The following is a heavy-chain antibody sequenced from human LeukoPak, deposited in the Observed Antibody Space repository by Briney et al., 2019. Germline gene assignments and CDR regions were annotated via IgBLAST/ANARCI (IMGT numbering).Heavy chain of an antibody. D-gene: IGHD1-26*01. Sequence: GGSMRLSCAASGFTFSNYAMTWVRQAPGKGLEWVSGISGSGGSTYYADSVKGRFTISRDNSKNTLYLQMNSMRAEDTAVYYCAKDRGGNYLFYLDYWGQGTLVTVSS. CDR2: ISGSGGST. CDR1: GFTFSNYA. J-gene: IGHJ4*02. CDR3: AKDRGGNYLFYLDY. V-gene: IGHV3-23*01.